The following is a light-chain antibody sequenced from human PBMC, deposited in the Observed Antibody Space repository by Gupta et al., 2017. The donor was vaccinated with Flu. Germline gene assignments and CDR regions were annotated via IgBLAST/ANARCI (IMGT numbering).Light chain of an antibody. CDR2: AAS. Sequence: GKASQSIFDSSNNKNYLAWYQQRPGQAPKLLIYAASTRESGVPDRFSGSGFGTDFTLTINSLQAEDVAIYYCLQSISAPYTFGQGTKLEIK. J-gene: IGKJ2*01. V-gene: IGKV4-1*01. CDR1: QSIFDSSNNKNY. CDR3: LQSISAPYT.